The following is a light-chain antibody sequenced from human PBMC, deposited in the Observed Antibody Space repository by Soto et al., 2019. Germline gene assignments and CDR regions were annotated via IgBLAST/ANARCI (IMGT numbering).Light chain of an antibody. V-gene: IGKV3-11*01. CDR2: DAS. CDR3: QLRSSWPRT. Sequence: EIVLTQSPATPSLSPGERATLSCRASQSTGIYLAWYQQKPGQAPRLLIYDASSRAPGIPTRFRGSGSGTDFTLTISSLEPEDFAVYYCQLRSSWPRTFGQGTKVDTK. J-gene: IGKJ1*01. CDR1: QSTGIY.